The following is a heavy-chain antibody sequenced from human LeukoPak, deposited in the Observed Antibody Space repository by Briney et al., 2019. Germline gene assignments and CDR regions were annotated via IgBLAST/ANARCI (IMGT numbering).Heavy chain of an antibody. CDR3: ARDFFSGWCPVY. CDR1: GGSIRSSYYY. CDR2: IYDSGST. V-gene: IGHV4-39*02. J-gene: IGHJ4*02. Sequence: SETLSLTCTVSGGSIRSSYYYWGWIRQPPGKGLEWIGSIYDSGSTYYNPSLKSRVTISVDTSKNQFSLKLNSVTAADTAVYYCARDFFSGWCPVYWGQGTLVTVSS. D-gene: IGHD6-19*01.